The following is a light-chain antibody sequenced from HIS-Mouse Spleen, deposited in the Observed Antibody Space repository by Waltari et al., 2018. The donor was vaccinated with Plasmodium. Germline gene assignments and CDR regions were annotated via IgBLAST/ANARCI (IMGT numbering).Light chain of an antibody. V-gene: IGKV4-1*01. J-gene: IGKJ4*01. CDR2: WAS. CDR1: QSVLYSSNNKNY. CDR3: QQYYSTPLT. Sequence: DIVMTQSPDSLAVSLGERATINCKSSQSVLYSSNNKNYLAWYQQKPGQPPKLLIYWASTRESGVPDRFSGSGSGTDFTLTISSLQAEDVAVYYCQQYYSTPLTFWGGTKVEIK.